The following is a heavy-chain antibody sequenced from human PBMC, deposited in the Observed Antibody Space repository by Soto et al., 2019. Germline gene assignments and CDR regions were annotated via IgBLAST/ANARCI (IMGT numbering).Heavy chain of an antibody. J-gene: IGHJ4*02. D-gene: IGHD6-6*01. CDR3: AKDLSIAALDFDY. CDR2: ILYDGSNK. CDR1: GFSFSSYG. Sequence: VQLVESGGGVVQPGRSLRLSCAASGFSFSSYGMHWVRQAPGKGLEWVAVILYDGSNKYYADSVKGRFTISRDNSKNTLYLQMNSLRAEDSAVYYCAKDLSIAALDFDYWGQGTLVTVSS. V-gene: IGHV3-30*18.